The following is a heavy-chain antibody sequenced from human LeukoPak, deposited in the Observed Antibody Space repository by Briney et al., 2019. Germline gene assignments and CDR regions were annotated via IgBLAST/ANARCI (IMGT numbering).Heavy chain of an antibody. CDR3: ARDLHPTDYYDSSGYYSGY. J-gene: IGHJ4*02. Sequence: ASVKVSCKASGYTFTGYYMHWVRQAPGQGLEWMGWINPNSGGTNYAQKFQGRVTMTRDTSISTAYMELSRLRSDDTAVYYCARDLHPTDYYDSSGYYSGYXXXGTLVTVSS. D-gene: IGHD3-22*01. CDR1: GYTFTGYY. V-gene: IGHV1-2*02. CDR2: INPNSGGT.